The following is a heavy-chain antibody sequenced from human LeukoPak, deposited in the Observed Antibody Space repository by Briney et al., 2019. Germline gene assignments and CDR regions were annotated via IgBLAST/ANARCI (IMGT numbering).Heavy chain of an antibody. V-gene: IGHV4-38-2*02. CDR2: IYHSGST. CDR1: GYSISSGYY. Sequence: SETLSLTCTVSGYSISSGYYWGWIRQPPGKGLEWIGSIYHSGSTCYNPSLKSRVTISVDRSKNQFFLKLSSVTAADTAVYYCARHFGGSGWAWGQGTLVTVSS. J-gene: IGHJ5*02. D-gene: IGHD6-19*01. CDR3: ARHFGGSGWA.